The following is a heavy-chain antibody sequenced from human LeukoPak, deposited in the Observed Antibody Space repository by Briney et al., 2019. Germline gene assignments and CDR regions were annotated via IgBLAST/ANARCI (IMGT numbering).Heavy chain of an antibody. CDR3: AKGMYYFDY. Sequence: PGGSLRLSCAASGFTPRSYWMNWVRQAPGKGLEWVANINQDGSEKYYVDSVKGQFTISRDNAKNSLYLQMDSLRAEDTAVYYCAKGMYYFDYWGQGTLVTVSS. J-gene: IGHJ4*02. D-gene: IGHD2-8*01. CDR1: GFTPRSYW. V-gene: IGHV3-7*01. CDR2: INQDGSEK.